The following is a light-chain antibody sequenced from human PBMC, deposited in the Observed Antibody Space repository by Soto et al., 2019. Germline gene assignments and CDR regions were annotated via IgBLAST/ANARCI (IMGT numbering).Light chain of an antibody. CDR1: QSINRW. J-gene: IGKJ1*01. Sequence: DIQMTQSPSTLSASVGDRVTITCRASQSINRWLAWYQQKPGRAPKLLIYDASTLESGVPSSFSGSGSGTDFTLTISSLQPADFATYYCQQYKSHPVTFGQGTKVEI. CDR2: DAS. V-gene: IGKV1-5*01. CDR3: QQYKSHPVT.